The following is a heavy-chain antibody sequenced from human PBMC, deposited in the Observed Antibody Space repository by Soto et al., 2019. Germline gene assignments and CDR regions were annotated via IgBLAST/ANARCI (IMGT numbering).Heavy chain of an antibody. CDR3: ARHPYCGGDCYSSVGMDV. D-gene: IGHD2-21*02. CDR1: GYSFTSYW. J-gene: IGHJ6*02. CDR2: IYPGDSDT. Sequence: PGESLKISCKGSGYSFTSYWIGWVRQMPGKGLEWMGIIYPGDSDTRYSPSFQGQVTISADKSISTAYLQWSSLKASDTAMYYCARHPYCGGDCYSSVGMDVWGQGTTATVSS. V-gene: IGHV5-51*01.